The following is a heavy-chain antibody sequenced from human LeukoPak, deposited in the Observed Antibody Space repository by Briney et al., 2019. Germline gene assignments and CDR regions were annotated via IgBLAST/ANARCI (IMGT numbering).Heavy chain of an antibody. CDR3: ARAGSGYSFDI. V-gene: IGHV4-59*01. J-gene: IGHJ3*02. CDR1: GDYISSYY. CDR2: IYNSGGT. Sequence: SETLSLTCSVSGDYISSYYWSWIRQPPGKGLEWIGYIYNSGGTNYNPSLKSRVTISVDTSKNQFSLKLSSVTAADTAVYYCARAGSGYSFDIWGQGTMVTVSS. D-gene: IGHD3-22*01.